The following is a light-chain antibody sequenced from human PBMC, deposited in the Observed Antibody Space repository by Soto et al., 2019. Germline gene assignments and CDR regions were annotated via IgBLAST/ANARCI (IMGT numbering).Light chain of an antibody. CDR2: DAS. J-gene: IGKJ4*01. CDR3: PQYDTFSVT. CDR1: QSISNW. V-gene: IGKV1-5*01. Sequence: DIQVTQSPSTLSASVGDRVTITCRASQSISNWLAWYQQKPGEPPKLLIYDASRLASWVPSRFSGSGSGTEFTVTITSLPPDDLPTYYWPQYDTFSVTFGGGTKVE.